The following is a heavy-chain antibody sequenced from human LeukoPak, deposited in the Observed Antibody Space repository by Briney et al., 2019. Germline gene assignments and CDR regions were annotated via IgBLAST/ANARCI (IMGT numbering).Heavy chain of an antibody. D-gene: IGHD3-16*02. CDR3: AKGFASLPYRNHSDP. Sequence: SQCLSCPASGFTFDNYAMQCAWHSPGKGQEWDARIDYADSVKAQIPISRDNTKNFLYLQMNSLRPEDTALYYCAKGFASLPYRNHSDPWGQGTLVTVSS. J-gene: IGHJ5*02. CDR2: I. CDR1: GFTFDNYA. V-gene: IGHV3-9*01.